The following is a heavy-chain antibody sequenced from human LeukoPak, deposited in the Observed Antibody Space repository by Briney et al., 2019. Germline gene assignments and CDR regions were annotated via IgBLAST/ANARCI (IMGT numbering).Heavy chain of an antibody. CDR2: IKSRSDGGTT. Sequence: GGSLRLSCAASGFTFNNAWMSWVRQAPGKGLEWVGRIKSRSDGGTTDYAALVQGRFTISRDDSKNTLYLHMDSLKTEDTAVYFCTRSEAWGQGTLVVVSS. CDR3: TRSEA. J-gene: IGHJ5*02. V-gene: IGHV3-15*01. D-gene: IGHD1-14*01. CDR1: GFTFNNAW.